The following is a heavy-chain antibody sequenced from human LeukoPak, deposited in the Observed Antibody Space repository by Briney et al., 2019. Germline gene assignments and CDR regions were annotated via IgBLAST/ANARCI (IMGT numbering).Heavy chain of an antibody. CDR3: AKVGYSGYDAFDY. J-gene: IGHJ4*02. CDR1: GFTFSSYG. D-gene: IGHD5-12*01. V-gene: IGHV3-23*01. CDR2: ISGSGGST. Sequence: SGGSLRLSCAASGFTFSSYGMSWVRQAPGKGLEWVSAISGSGGSTYYADSVKGRFTISRDNSKNTLYLQMNSLRAEDTAVYYCAKVGYSGYDAFDYWGQGTLVTVSS.